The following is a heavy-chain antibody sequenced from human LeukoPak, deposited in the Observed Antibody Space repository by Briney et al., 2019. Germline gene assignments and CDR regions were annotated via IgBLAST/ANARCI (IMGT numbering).Heavy chain of an antibody. CDR2: INHSGST. Sequence: PSETLSLTCAVYGGSFSGYYWSWIRQPPGKGLEWIGEINHSGSTNYNPSLKSRVTISVDTSKNQFSLKLSSVTAADTAVYYCASLATVTSGHYYMDVWGKGTTVTVSS. V-gene: IGHV4-34*01. J-gene: IGHJ6*03. CDR3: ASLATVTSGHYYMDV. D-gene: IGHD4-17*01. CDR1: GGSFSGYY.